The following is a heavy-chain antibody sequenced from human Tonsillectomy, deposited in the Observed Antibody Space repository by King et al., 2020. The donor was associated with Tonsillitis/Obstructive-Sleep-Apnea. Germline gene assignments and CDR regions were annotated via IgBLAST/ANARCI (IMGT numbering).Heavy chain of an antibody. D-gene: IGHD1-26*01. Sequence: EVQLVQSGAEVKQPGESLRISCKGSGYMFTSYWISWVRQMPGKGLEWMGRIDPSDSYTNYSPSFQGHVTISADKSFSTAYLQWSSLKASDTAIYYCASSQVGARDYWGQGTLVTVSS. V-gene: IGHV5-10-1*01. CDR2: IDPSDSYT. CDR3: ASSQVGARDY. CDR1: GYMFTSYW. J-gene: IGHJ4*02.